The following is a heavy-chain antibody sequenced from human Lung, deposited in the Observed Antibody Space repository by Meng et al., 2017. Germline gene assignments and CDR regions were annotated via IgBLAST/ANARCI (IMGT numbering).Heavy chain of an antibody. Sequence: EVQLLGSGGGLVQPGGSLRLSCAVSGFSFSNSAMSWVRQAPGKGLEWVSGISIIGHNTYYADSVKGRFTISRDNSRNTLYLQMNSLRAEDTAIYYCAKEEVPNDYWGQGTLVTVSS. J-gene: IGHJ4*02. CDR3: AKEEVPNDY. V-gene: IGHV3-23*01. CDR1: GFSFSNSA. CDR2: ISIIGHNT. D-gene: IGHD1-1*01.